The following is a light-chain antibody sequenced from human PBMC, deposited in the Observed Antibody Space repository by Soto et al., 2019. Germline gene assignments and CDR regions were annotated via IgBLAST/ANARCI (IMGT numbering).Light chain of an antibody. Sequence: QSVLAQPASVSGSPGQSITISCTGTRSDIGTYNYVSWYQQHAGNVPKLMIYDVSNRPSGVSDRFSGSKSGNTASLTISGLQAEDEADYYCTSYTSSRTVVFGGGTQLTVL. V-gene: IGLV2-14*03. CDR3: TSYTSSRTVV. CDR1: RSDIGTYNY. CDR2: DVS. J-gene: IGLJ2*01.